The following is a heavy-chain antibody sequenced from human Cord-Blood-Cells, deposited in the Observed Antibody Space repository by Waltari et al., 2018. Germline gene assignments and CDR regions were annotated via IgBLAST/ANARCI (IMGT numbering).Heavy chain of an antibody. D-gene: IGHD3-3*01. Sequence: QITLKESGPTLVKPTQTLTLTCTFSGFSLSTSGVGVGWIRQPPGKALEWLALIYWDDDKRYSPSLKSRRTITKDTSKNQVVLTMTNMDPVDTATYYCAHRLTIFGVVTHDAFDIWGQGTMVTVSS. CDR2: IYWDDDK. J-gene: IGHJ3*02. CDR3: AHRLTIFGVVTHDAFDI. CDR1: GFSLSTSGVG. V-gene: IGHV2-5*02.